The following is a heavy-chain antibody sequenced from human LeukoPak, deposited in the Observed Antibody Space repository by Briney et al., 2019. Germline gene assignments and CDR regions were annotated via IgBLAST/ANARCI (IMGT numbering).Heavy chain of an antibody. CDR2: ISGSGSST. CDR1: GFTFSSYG. D-gene: IGHD4-17*01. V-gene: IGHV3-23*01. J-gene: IGHJ4*02. Sequence: GGSLRLSCAASGFTFSSYGMSWVRQAPGKGLEWVSAISGSGSSTYYADSVKGRFTISRDNSKNTLYLQMNSLRVEDTAVYYCAKEHGDYYFDYWGQGTPVTVSS. CDR3: AKEHGDYYFDY.